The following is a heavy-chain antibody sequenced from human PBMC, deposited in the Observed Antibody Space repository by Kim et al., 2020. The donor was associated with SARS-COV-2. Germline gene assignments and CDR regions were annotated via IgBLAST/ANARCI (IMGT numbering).Heavy chain of an antibody. CDR1: GFTFSSYA. Sequence: GGSLRLSCAASGFTFSSYAMHWVRQAPGKGLEWVAVISYDGSNKYYADSVKGRFTISRDNSKNTLYLQMNSLRAEDTAVYYCARDIVVVPASYGMDVWGQGTTVTVSS. J-gene: IGHJ6*02. CDR2: ISYDGSNK. CDR3: ARDIVVVPASYGMDV. V-gene: IGHV3-30*04. D-gene: IGHD2-2*01.